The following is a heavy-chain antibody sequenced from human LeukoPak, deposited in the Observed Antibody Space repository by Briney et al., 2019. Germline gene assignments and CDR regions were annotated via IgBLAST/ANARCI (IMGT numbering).Heavy chain of an antibody. CDR2: IWYDGSNK. CDR3: AATTVTTWDAFDI. Sequence: PGGSLRLSCAASGFTFSSYGMHWVRQAPGKGLEWVAVIWYDGSNKYYADPVKGRFTISRDNSKNTLYLQMNSLRAEDTAVYYCAATTVTTWDAFDIWGQGTMVTVSS. V-gene: IGHV3-33*01. CDR1: GFTFSSYG. D-gene: IGHD4-17*01. J-gene: IGHJ3*02.